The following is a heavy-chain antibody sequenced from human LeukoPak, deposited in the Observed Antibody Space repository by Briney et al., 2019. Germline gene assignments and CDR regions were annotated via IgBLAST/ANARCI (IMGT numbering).Heavy chain of an antibody. CDR3: ARGGDYYSYYMAV. CDR1: GFTFNKYA. Sequence: QTGGSLRLSCAASGFTFNKYAMHWVRQAPGEGLEWVAVISRDGTQQYYADSVKGRLTISRDSSKNTLYLQMNSVRAEDTAVYFCARGGDYYSYYMAVWGTGTPVTASS. V-gene: IGHV3-30*04. CDR2: ISRDGTQQ. J-gene: IGHJ6*03. D-gene: IGHD3-10*01.